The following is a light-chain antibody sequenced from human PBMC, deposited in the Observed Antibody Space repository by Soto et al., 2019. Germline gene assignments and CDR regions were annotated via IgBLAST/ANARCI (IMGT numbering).Light chain of an antibody. CDR2: GAS. CDR1: QSVSSN. CDR3: QHYNNWPL. J-gene: IGKJ2*01. V-gene: IGKV3-15*01. Sequence: EIVMTQSPGTLSVSPGEGATLSCRASQSVSSNLAWYQQKPGQAPRLLIYGASTRATGIPARFNGSGSGTEFTLTISSLQSEDFAVYYCQHYNNWPLFGLGNKLEIK.